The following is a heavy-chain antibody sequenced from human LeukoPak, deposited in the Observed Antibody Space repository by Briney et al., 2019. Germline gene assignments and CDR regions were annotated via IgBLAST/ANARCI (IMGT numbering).Heavy chain of an antibody. CDR2: IEYGESTT. Sequence: GGSLRLSCVVSGFTLSSYEMSWIRQAPRKGLEWVSSIEYGESTTHYADSVRGRFTISRDNYKNTLYLQLTSLSDDDTAVYFCARNSGWYGISWGQGTLVIVSS. D-gene: IGHD6-19*01. V-gene: IGHV3-23*01. J-gene: IGHJ4*02. CDR3: ARNSGWYGIS. CDR1: GFTLSSYE.